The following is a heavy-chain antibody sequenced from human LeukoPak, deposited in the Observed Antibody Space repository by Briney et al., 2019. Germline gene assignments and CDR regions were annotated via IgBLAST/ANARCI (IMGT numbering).Heavy chain of an antibody. Sequence: SQTLSLTCAVSGGSISSGGYSWSWIRQPPGKGLEWIGYIYHSGSTYYSPSLKSRVTISVDTSKNQFSLKLTSVTAADTAVYYCARVFLVPYYFDYWGQGTLVTVSS. J-gene: IGHJ4*02. CDR1: GGSISSGGYS. V-gene: IGHV4-30-2*01. CDR2: IYHSGST. D-gene: IGHD1-26*01. CDR3: ARVFLVPYYFDY.